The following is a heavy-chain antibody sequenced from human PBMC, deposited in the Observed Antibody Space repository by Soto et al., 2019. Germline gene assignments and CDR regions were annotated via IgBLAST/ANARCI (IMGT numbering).Heavy chain of an antibody. V-gene: IGHV4-31*03. J-gene: IGHJ4*02. Sequence: QVQLQESGPGLVKPSQTLSLTCTVSGGSISSGGYYWSWIRQHPGKGLEWIGYIYYSGSTYYNPSLKSRVTISVDTSKNQFSLKLSSVTAADTAVYYCAREGSGSLTDHYFDYWGQGTLVTVSS. D-gene: IGHD3-10*01. CDR1: GGSISSGGYY. CDR3: AREGSGSLTDHYFDY. CDR2: IYYSGST.